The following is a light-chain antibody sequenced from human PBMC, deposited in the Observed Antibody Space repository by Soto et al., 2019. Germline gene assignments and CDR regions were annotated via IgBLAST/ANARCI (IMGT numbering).Light chain of an antibody. J-gene: IGLJ2*01. V-gene: IGLV4-69*01. CDR3: QTWVSGIEV. Sequence: QLVLTQSPSASASLGASVKLTCTLSSGHSSYAIAWHQQQPEKVPRYLMKINSDGSHSKGYGIPDRFSGSSSGAERYLTISSLQSEDEADYYCQTWVSGIEVFGVGTKLTVL. CDR2: INSDGSH. CDR1: SGHSSYA.